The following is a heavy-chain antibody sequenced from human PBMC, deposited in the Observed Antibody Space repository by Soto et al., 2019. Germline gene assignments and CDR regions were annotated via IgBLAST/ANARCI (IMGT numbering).Heavy chain of an antibody. V-gene: IGHV6-1*01. CDR3: ARAAELELDYYYGMDV. CDR2: TYYRSKWYN. D-gene: IGHD1-7*01. J-gene: IGHJ6*02. Sequence: PSQTLSLTCVISGDSVSSNSAAWNWIRQSPSRGLEWLGRTYYRSKWYNDYAVPVKSRITINPDTSKNQFSLQLNSVTPEDTAVYYCARAAELELDYYYGMDVWGQGATVTVSS. CDR1: GDSVSSNSAA.